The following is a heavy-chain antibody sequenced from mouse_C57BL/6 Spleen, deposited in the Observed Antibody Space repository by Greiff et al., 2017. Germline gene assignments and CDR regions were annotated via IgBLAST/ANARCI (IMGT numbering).Heavy chain of an antibody. D-gene: IGHD1-1*01. J-gene: IGHJ2*01. CDR2: IDPETGGT. Sequence: QVQLQQSGAELVRPGASVTLSCKASGYTFTDYEMHWVKQTPVHGLEWIGAIDPETGGTAYNQKFKGKAILTADKSSSTAYMELRSLTSEDSAVYYCTRSTVVDFDYWGQGTTRTVSS. CDR3: TRSTVVDFDY. V-gene: IGHV1-15*01. CDR1: GYTFTDYE.